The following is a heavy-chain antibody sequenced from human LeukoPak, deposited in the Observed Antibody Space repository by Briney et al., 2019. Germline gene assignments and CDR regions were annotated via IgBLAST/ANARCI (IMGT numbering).Heavy chain of an antibody. CDR1: GFTFSNYA. V-gene: IGHV3-23*01. CDR2: LSGSGGST. Sequence: GGSLRLSCAASGFTFSNYAMSWVRQAPGKGLEWVSGLSGSGGSTYYADSVKGRFTISRDNFKNTLYLHMNSLRAEDTAVYYCAKGGGGDFPFDYWGQGTLVTVSS. D-gene: IGHD2-21*02. CDR3: AKGGGGDFPFDY. J-gene: IGHJ4*02.